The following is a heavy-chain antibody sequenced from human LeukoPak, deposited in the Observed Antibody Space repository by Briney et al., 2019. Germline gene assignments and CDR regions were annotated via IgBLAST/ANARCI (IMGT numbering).Heavy chain of an antibody. V-gene: IGHV3-48*04. CDR3: AKDSTSTNESSANGFDI. D-gene: IGHD3-22*01. CDR1: GFTFSSYR. J-gene: IGHJ3*02. CDR2: ISSSSSTI. Sequence: GGSLRLSCAASGFTFSSYRTIWVRQTPGKGLEWVSSISSSSSTINYADSMRGRFTISRDNAKNSLYLQMNSLRAEDTAVYYCAKDSTSTNESSANGFDIWGHGKMVTVSS.